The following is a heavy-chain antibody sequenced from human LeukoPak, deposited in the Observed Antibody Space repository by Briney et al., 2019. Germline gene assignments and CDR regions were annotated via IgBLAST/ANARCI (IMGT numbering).Heavy chain of an antibody. J-gene: IGHJ4*02. D-gene: IGHD2-15*01. Sequence: GESLRLSCAASGSTFSSYGMHWVRQAPGKGLEWVAFIRYDGSNKYYDSVKGRFTISRENSKNTLYLQMNSLRAEDTAVYYCARRYCSGGSCYSIDYWGQGTLVTVSS. CDR1: GSTFSSYG. CDR2: IRYDGSNK. V-gene: IGHV3-30*02. CDR3: ARRYCSGGSCYSIDY.